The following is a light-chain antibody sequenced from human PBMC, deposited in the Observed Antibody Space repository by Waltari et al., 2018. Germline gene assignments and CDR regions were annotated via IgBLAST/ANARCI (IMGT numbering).Light chain of an antibody. V-gene: IGKV1-39*01. J-gene: IGKJ2*01. CDR3: QQSYSSPPHT. CDR2: AAS. Sequence: DIQMTQSPSSLSASVGDSVTITCRASQSLRSYLNWYQQKPGKAPNLLIYAASNLQSGIPSRFSGGGSGTDFTLTISSLQPEDSATYYCQQSYSSPPHTFGQGTKLEIK. CDR1: QSLRSY.